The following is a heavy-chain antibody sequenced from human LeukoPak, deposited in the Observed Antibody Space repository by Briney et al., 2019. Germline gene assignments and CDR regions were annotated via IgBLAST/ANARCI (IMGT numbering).Heavy chain of an antibody. J-gene: IGHJ6*02. CDR2: VSGSGGST. V-gene: IGHV3-23*01. Sequence: GGSLRLSCAASGFTVSSNYMSWVRQAPGKGLEWVSAVSGSGGSTYYADSVKGRFTISRDNSKNTLYLQINSLRAEDTAVYYCAKIQQRDYSGSYSAPYYYYGMDVWGQGTTVTVSS. CDR1: GFTVSSNY. CDR3: AKIQQRDYSGSYSAPYYYYGMDV. D-gene: IGHD1-26*01.